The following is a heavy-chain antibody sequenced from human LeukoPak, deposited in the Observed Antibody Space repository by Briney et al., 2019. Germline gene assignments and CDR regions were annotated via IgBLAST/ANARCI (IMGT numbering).Heavy chain of an antibody. J-gene: IGHJ4*02. V-gene: IGHV3-23*01. CDR2: ISGSGGST. Sequence: GGSLRLSCAASGFTFSSYAISWVRQAPGKGLEWVSAISGSGGSTYYADSVKGRFTISRDNSKNTLYLQMNSLRAEDTAVYYCAKDLGDCSSTSCYDFDYWGQGSLVTVSS. CDR3: AKDLGDCSSTSCYDFDY. CDR1: GFTFSSYA. D-gene: IGHD2-2*01.